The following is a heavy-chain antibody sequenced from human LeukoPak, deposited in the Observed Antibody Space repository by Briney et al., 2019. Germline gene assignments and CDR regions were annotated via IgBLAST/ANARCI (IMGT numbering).Heavy chain of an antibody. Sequence: SETLSLTCTVSGGSMNTYYWSWIRQPPGKGLEWIGHIFHSGNTNDNPSLKSRVTISVDPSKNQFSLRLRSVTAADTAVYYCARTYYDSWGYYEVTYWGQGTLVTVSS. CDR1: GGSMNTYY. D-gene: IGHD3-22*01. CDR3: ARTYYDSWGYYEVTY. V-gene: IGHV4-59*01. J-gene: IGHJ4*02. CDR2: IFHSGNT.